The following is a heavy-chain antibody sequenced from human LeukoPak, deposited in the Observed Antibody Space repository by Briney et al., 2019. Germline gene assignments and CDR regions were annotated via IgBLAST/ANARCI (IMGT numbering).Heavy chain of an antibody. J-gene: IGHJ3*02. D-gene: IGHD3-10*01. CDR3: ARDAFGARGIGGGLDI. V-gene: IGHV3-33*08. Sequence: GGSLRLSCAASGFTFSNYWMHWVRQAPGKGLEWVAIIWYDGSNKYYADSVKGRFTISRDNSKNTLFLQMNSLRAEDTAVYYCARDAFGARGIGGGLDIWGQGTMVIVSS. CDR1: GFTFSNYW. CDR2: IWYDGSNK.